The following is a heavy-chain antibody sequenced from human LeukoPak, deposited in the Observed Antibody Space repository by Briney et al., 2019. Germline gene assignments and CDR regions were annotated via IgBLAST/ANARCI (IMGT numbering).Heavy chain of an antibody. J-gene: IGHJ4*02. V-gene: IGHV3-33*01. CDR1: AFTFSYYT. CDR3: ARVADGSGTYIDY. Sequence: GGSLRLSCAASAFTFSYYTMHWVRQAPGKGLEGVAVIWYDGSNKYYEDSVKGRFTISRDNSKNTLYLQMNSLRAEDTAVYYCARVADGSGTYIDYWGQGTLVTVSS. CDR2: IWYDGSNK. D-gene: IGHD3-10*01.